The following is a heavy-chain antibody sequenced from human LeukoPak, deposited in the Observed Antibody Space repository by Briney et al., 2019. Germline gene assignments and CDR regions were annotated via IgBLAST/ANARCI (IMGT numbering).Heavy chain of an antibody. J-gene: IGHJ3*02. Sequence: GRFTVSRDNAKNSLYLQMNSLRAEDTAVYYCAKEDSRGAFDIWGQGTMVTVSS. D-gene: IGHD6-13*01. CDR3: AKEDSRGAFDI. V-gene: IGHV3-11*06.